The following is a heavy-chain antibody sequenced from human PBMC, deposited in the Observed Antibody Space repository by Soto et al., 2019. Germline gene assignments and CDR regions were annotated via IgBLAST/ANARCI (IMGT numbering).Heavy chain of an antibody. CDR3: ARDQEYYDSSVYYGMDV. V-gene: IGHV1-2*02. D-gene: IGHD3-22*01. CDR1: GYTFTGYY. CDR2: INPNSGGT. J-gene: IGHJ6*02. Sequence: GASVKVSCKASGYTFTGYYMHWVRQAPGQGLEWMGWINPNSGGTNYAQKFQGRVTITADKSTSTAYMELSSLRSEDTAVYYCARDQEYYDSSVYYGMDVWGQGTTVTVSS.